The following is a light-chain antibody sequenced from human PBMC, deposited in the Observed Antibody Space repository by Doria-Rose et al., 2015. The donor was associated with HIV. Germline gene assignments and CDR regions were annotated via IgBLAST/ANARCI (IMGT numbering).Light chain of an antibody. Sequence: IQLTQSPSSFSASTGDRVTITRRASQGISSYLAWYQQKPGKAPNLLIHAASTLQSGVPSRFGGSGSGTDFTLTISCLQSEDFATYYCQQYYSYPRAFGQGTRLEIK. V-gene: IGKV1-8*01. J-gene: IGKJ5*01. CDR3: QQYYSYPRA. CDR1: QGISSY. CDR2: AAS.